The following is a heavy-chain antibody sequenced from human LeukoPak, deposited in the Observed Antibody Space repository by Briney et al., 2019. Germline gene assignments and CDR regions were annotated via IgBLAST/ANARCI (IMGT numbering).Heavy chain of an antibody. J-gene: IGHJ4*02. CDR3: ARAYYYDSSGIPYYFDY. D-gene: IGHD3-22*01. CDR1: GFTFSSYS. V-gene: IGHV3-21*01. Sequence: GGSLRLSCAASGFTFSSYSMNWVRQAPGKGLEWVSSISSSSSYIYYADSVKGRFTISRDNAKNSLYLQMNSLRAEDTAVYYCARAYYYDSSGIPYYFDYWGQGTLVTVSS. CDR2: ISSSSSYI.